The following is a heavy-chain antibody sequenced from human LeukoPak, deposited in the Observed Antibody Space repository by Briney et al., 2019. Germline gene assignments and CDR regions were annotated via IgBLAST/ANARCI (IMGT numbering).Heavy chain of an antibody. CDR3: ARAASGYYSPFDY. D-gene: IGHD3-22*01. V-gene: IGHV4-4*02. Sequence: SETLSLTCAVSGGSISSSNWWSWVRQPPGKGLEWIGEIYHSGSTNYNPSLKSRVTISVDTSKNQFSLKLSSVTAADTAVYYCARAASGYYSPFDYWGQGTLVTVSS. CDR2: IYHSGST. J-gene: IGHJ4*02. CDR1: GGSISSSNW.